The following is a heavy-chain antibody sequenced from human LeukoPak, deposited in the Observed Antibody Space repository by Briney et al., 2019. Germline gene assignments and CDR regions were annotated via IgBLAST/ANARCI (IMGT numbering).Heavy chain of an antibody. Sequence: SVKVSCKTSGGTFSNSGISWVRQAPGQGPEWMGGIIPVFGTPNYAQKFQGRLTITADRSTTTAYMELSSLTSDDTAVYYCARERLARFPYFDFWGQGTLVAVSS. V-gene: IGHV1-69*06. D-gene: IGHD3-3*01. J-gene: IGHJ4*02. CDR1: GGTFSNSG. CDR2: IIPVFGTP. CDR3: ARERLARFPYFDF.